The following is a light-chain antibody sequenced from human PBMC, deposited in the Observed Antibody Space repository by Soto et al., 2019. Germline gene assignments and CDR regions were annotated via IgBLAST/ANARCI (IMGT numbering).Light chain of an antibody. CDR1: QSVSSTY. V-gene: IGKV3-20*01. CDR2: AAS. J-gene: IGKJ2*03. Sequence: EVVLPQSPGTLSLSPGERATLSCRASQSVSSTYFAWYQQKPGQAPRLLMYAASRRETGIPDRFSGSGSGTDFTLTISRLEPEDLAVYYCQQYDSSPYSFGQGTKLEIK. CDR3: QQYDSSPYS.